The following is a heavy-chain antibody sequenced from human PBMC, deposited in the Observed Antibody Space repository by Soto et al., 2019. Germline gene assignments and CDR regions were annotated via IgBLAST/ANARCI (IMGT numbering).Heavy chain of an antibody. CDR1: GCTFSSYA. J-gene: IGHJ6*02. CDR2: IIPIFGTA. V-gene: IGHV1-69*13. Sequence: ASVKVSCKASGCTFSSYAISWVRQAPGQGLEWMGGIIPIFGTANYAQKFQGRVTITADESTSTAYMELSSLRSEDTAVYYCARDIHDSSGNTRPKSMDVWGQGTTVTVSS. CDR3: ARDIHDSSGNTRPKSMDV. D-gene: IGHD3-22*01.